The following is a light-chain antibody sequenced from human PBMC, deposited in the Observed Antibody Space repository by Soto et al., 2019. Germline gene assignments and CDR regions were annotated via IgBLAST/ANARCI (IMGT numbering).Light chain of an antibody. Sequence: DSQMTQSPSTLSASVGDRVTITCRAIQSISSWLAWYHQKPGKATKLLIYDGSSLESGVPSRFSGSGAGTKFTLTISSLQPDDFATYYCQQQRTFGQGTKVEIK. CDR1: QSISSW. CDR2: DGS. J-gene: IGKJ1*01. V-gene: IGKV1-5*01. CDR3: QQQRT.